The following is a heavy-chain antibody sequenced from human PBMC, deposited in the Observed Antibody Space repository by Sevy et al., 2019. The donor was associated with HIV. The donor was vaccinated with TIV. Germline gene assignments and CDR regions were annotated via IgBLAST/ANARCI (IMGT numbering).Heavy chain of an antibody. CDR2: IIPLFGTT. Sequence: ASVKVSCKASGGTFSTSPINWVRQAPGQGLEWMGGIIPLFGTTKYSQKFQGRVRIIADESTSTAFSEMNNLRSEDTAVYYCARTDYYDSSGYFYFDYWGQGTLVTVSS. J-gene: IGHJ4*02. CDR1: GGTFSTSP. D-gene: IGHD3-22*01. CDR3: ARTDYYDSSGYFYFDY. V-gene: IGHV1-69*13.